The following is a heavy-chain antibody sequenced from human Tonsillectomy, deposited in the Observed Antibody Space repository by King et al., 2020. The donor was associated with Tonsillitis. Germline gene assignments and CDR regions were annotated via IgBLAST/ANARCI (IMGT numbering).Heavy chain of an antibody. Sequence: VQLVESGGGLVKPGGSLRLSCAASGLSFSTHSINWVRQAPGKGLEWGSCISSSSTFIYYSDSVRGRFTISRDNAKKSLYLQMNSLRPEDTAVYYCAGGGGGASKDAFDIWGQGTIVTVSS. CDR2: ISSSSTFI. J-gene: IGHJ3*02. V-gene: IGHV3-21*01. CDR3: AGGGGGASKDAFDI. CDR1: GLSFSTHS. D-gene: IGHD3-16*01.